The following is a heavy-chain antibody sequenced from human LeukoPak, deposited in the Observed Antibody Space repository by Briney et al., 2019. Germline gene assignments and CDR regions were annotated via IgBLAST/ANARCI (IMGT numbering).Heavy chain of an antibody. CDR3: ARCFDI. J-gene: IGHJ3*02. V-gene: IGHV3-7*05. CDR1: TFTFSSYC. Sequence: GGSLRLSCAASSTFTFSSYCMSWVRQAPGKGLEWVANIQDGSDKYYVDSVKGRFTISRDNAKNSLYLQMNSLRAEDTAVYYCARCFDIWGQGTMVTVSS. CDR2: IQDGSDK.